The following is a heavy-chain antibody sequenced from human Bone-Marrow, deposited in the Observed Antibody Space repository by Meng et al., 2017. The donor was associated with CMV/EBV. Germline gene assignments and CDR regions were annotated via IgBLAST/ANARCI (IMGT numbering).Heavy chain of an antibody. D-gene: IGHD1-26*01. Sequence: ASVKVSCKASGYTFTDYYMHWVRQAPGQGLEWMGWINPNSGGTNYAQKFQGRVTMTRDTSISTAYMELSRLRSDDTAVYYCARDWYSGSFHAFAIWGPGKMVNVSS. J-gene: IGHJ3*02. V-gene: IGHV1-2*02. CDR3: ARDWYSGSFHAFAI. CDR1: GYTFTDYY. CDR2: INPNSGGT.